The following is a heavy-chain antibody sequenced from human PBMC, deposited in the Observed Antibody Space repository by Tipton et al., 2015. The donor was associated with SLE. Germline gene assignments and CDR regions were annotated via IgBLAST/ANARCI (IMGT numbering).Heavy chain of an antibody. J-gene: IGHJ6*02. D-gene: IGHD3-10*01. CDR2: ISSSSSTI. CDR3: ARELSADGSGYYGMDV. CDR1: GFTFGSYS. V-gene: IGHV3-48*02. Sequence: GSLRLSCAASGFTFGSYSMNWVRQAPGKGLEWVSYISSSSSTIYYADSVKGRFTISRDNAKNSLYLQMNSLRDEDTAVYYCARELSADGSGYYGMDVWGQGTTVTVSS.